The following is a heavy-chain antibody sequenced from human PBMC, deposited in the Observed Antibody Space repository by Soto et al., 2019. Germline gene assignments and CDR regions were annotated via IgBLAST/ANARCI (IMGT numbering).Heavy chain of an antibody. D-gene: IGHD6-19*01. Sequence: GGSLRLSCAASEFTFISYAMSWVRQAPGKGLEWVSTISASGGRTYYADSVKGRFTISRDNSKNTLYLQMDSLRAEDTAVYYCAKLGSGWKFFDYWGQGTLVTVSS. J-gene: IGHJ4*02. CDR1: EFTFISYA. CDR3: AKLGSGWKFFDY. V-gene: IGHV3-23*01. CDR2: ISASGGRT.